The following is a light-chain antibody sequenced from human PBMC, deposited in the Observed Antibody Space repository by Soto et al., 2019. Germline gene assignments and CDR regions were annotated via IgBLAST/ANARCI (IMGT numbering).Light chain of an antibody. Sequence: LAQPASVSGSPGQSITISCTGTTSDVGNYNYVSWFQQHPGKPPKLMIYEVTNRPSGVSNRFSGSKAGITASLTISGLQAEDEADYYCSSYTTNTTLVFGTGTKLTVL. CDR3: SSYTTNTTLV. V-gene: IGLV2-14*01. CDR2: EVT. CDR1: TSDVGNYNY. J-gene: IGLJ1*01.